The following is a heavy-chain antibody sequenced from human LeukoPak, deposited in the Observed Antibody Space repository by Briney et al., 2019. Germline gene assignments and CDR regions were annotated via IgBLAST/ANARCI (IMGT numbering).Heavy chain of an antibody. CDR3: AKAGSYFRFDY. CDR2: INSDGSST. J-gene: IGHJ4*02. CDR1: GFTFSSYW. Sequence: PGGSLRLSCAASGFTFSSYWMHWVRQAPGKGLVWVSRINSDGSSTSYADSVKGRFTISRDNAKNTLYLQMNSLRAEDTAVYYCAKAGSYFRFDYWGQGTLVTVSS. V-gene: IGHV3-74*01. D-gene: IGHD1-26*01.